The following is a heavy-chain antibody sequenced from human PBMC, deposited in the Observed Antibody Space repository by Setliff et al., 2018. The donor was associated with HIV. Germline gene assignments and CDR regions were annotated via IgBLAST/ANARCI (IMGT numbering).Heavy chain of an antibody. V-gene: IGHV3-21*01. D-gene: IGHD5-12*01. J-gene: IGHJ6*03. CDR3: ARAPTGPYSGYDYDYYYYYYMDV. Sequence: GVLKISCAASGFTFNRYSMNWVRQAPGKGLEWVSSISSGSTYIYYVDSVKGRFTISRDNAKNSLYLQMKSLRAEDTAVYYCARAPTGPYSGYDYDYYYYYYMDVWGKGTTVTVSS. CDR2: ISSGSTYI. CDR1: GFTFNRYS.